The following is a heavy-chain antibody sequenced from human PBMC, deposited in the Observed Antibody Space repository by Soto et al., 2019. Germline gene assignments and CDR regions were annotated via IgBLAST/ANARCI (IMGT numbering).Heavy chain of an antibody. J-gene: IGHJ6*03. D-gene: IGHD3-3*01. CDR3: AKDGTYYYFWSGYYFKTYYYYYYMDG. CDR2: ISGSGGST. V-gene: IGHV3-23*01. CDR1: GFTFSSYA. Sequence: GGSLRLSCAASGFTFSSYAMSWVRQAPGKGLEWVSAISGSGGSTYYADSVKGRFTISRDNSKNTLYLQMNSLRAEDTAVYYCAKDGTYYYFWSGYYFKTYYYYYYMDGWGKGTTVTVSS.